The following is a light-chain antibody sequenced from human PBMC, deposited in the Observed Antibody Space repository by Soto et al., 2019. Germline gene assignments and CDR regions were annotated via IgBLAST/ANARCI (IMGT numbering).Light chain of an antibody. Sequence: DIQMTQSPPSVSASVGDRVTITCRAGQEINRWLGWYHQKPGKAPKLLIYSASVLQSGVPSRFSGSGSGTDFTLTIASMQPEDFGIYVCLQTSRFPWTFGQGTKV. CDR1: QEINRW. J-gene: IGKJ1*01. V-gene: IGKV1-12*01. CDR3: LQTSRFPWT. CDR2: SAS.